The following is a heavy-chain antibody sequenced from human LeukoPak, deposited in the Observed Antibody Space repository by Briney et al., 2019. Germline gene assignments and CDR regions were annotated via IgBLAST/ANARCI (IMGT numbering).Heavy chain of an antibody. CDR3: AGRYCSGGSCFWDAFDI. D-gene: IGHD2-15*01. CDR1: GYTFTSYY. J-gene: IGHJ3*02. Sequence: GASVKVSCKASGYTFTSYYMHWVRQAPGQGLEWMGIINPSGGSTSYAQKFQGRVTMTRDTSTSTVYMELSSLRSEDTAVYYCAGRYCSGGSCFWDAFDIWGQGTMVTVSS. CDR2: INPSGGST. V-gene: IGHV1-46*01.